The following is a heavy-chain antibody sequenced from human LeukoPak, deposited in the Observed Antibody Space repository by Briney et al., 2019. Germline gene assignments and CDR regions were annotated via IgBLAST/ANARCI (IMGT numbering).Heavy chain of an antibody. D-gene: IGHD2-2*02. V-gene: IGHV4-34*01. CDR3: ARRGEDIVVVPAATPTYFDY. CDR1: GVSFSGYY. CDR2: INHSGST. Sequence: SETLSLTCAVYGVSFSGYYWSWIRQPPGKGLEWIGEINHSGSTNYNPSLKSRVTISVDTSKNQFSLKLSSVTAADTAVYYCARRGEDIVVVPAATPTYFDYWGQGTLVTVSS. J-gene: IGHJ4*02.